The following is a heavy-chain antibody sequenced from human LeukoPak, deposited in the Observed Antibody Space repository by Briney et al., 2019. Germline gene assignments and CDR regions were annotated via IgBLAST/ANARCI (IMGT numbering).Heavy chain of an antibody. CDR1: GGSISSSGYY. D-gene: IGHD6-13*01. Sequence: SETLSLTCTVSGGSISSSGYYWSWIRQHPGKGLEWIGYIYYSGSTYYNPSLKSRVTISVDTSKNQFSLKLSSVTAADTAVYYCARLQQQSEDAFDIWGQGTMVTVSS. V-gene: IGHV4-31*03. CDR3: ARLQQQSEDAFDI. J-gene: IGHJ3*02. CDR2: IYYSGST.